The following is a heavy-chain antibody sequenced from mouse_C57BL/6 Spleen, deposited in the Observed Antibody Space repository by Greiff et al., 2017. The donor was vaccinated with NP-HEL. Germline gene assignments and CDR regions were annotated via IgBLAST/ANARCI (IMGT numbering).Heavy chain of an antibody. CDR1: GFTFSDYY. V-gene: IGHV5-16*01. CDR3: ARDRYDGDYAMDY. CDR2: INYDGSST. Sequence: EVKLVESEGGLVQPGSSMKLSCTASGFTFSDYYMAWVRQVPEKGLEWVANINYDGSSTYYLDSLKSRFIISRDNAKNILYLQRSSLKSEDTATYYCARDRYDGDYAMDYWGQGTSVTVSS. J-gene: IGHJ4*01. D-gene: IGHD2-12*01.